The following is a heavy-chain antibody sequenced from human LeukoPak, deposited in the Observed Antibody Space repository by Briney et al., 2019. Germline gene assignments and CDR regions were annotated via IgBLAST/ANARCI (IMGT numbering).Heavy chain of an antibody. J-gene: IGHJ5*02. D-gene: IGHD2-15*01. CDR3: ARGYCSGGSCYPSRNWFDP. V-gene: IGHV1-8*01. Sequence: ASVKVSRKASGYTFTRYDINWVRQATGQGLEWMGWMNPNSGNTGYAQKFQGRVTMTRSTSISTAYMELSSLRSEDTAVYYCARGYCSGGSCYPSRNWFDPWGQGTLVTVSS. CDR1: GYTFTRYD. CDR2: MNPNSGNT.